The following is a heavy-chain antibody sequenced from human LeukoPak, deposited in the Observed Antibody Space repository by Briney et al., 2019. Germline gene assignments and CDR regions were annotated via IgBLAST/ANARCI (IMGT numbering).Heavy chain of an antibody. CDR3: ASGTEWLPNYYFDY. CDR2: IYYSGST. J-gene: IGHJ4*02. D-gene: IGHD3-3*01. Sequence: PSETLSLTCTVSGGSISSSSYHWGWIRQPPGKGLEWIGRIYYSGSTYYNPSLKSRVTISVDTSKNQFSLKLSSVTAADTAVYYCASGTEWLPNYYFDYWGQGTLVTVSS. V-gene: IGHV4-39*01. CDR1: GGSISSSSYH.